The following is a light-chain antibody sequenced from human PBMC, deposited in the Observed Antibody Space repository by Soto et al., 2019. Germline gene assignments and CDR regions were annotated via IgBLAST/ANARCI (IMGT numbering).Light chain of an antibody. CDR2: DVS. CDR1: SSDVGGYNY. J-gene: IGLJ2*01. CDR3: CSYAGSYTLV. V-gene: IGLV2-11*01. Sequence: QSVLTQPRSVSGSPGQSVTISCTGTSSDVGGYNYVSWYQQHPGRAPKLIINDVSKWPSGVPDRFSGSKSGNTASLTISGLQAEDEADYYCCSYAGSYTLVFGGGTKLTVL.